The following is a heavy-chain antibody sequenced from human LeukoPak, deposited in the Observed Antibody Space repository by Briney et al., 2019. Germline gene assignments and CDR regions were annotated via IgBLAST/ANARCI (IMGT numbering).Heavy chain of an antibody. D-gene: IGHD2-21*02. V-gene: IGHV1-18*01. J-gene: IGHJ3*02. CDR1: GYTFTSYG. CDR3: ARPLTYCGGDCDAFDI. Sequence: ASVKVSCKASGYTFTSYGISWVRQAPGQGLEWMGLISAYNGNTNYAQKLQGRVTMTTDTSTSTAYMELRSLRSDDTAVYYCARPLTYCGGDCDAFDIWGQGTMVTVSS. CDR2: ISAYNGNT.